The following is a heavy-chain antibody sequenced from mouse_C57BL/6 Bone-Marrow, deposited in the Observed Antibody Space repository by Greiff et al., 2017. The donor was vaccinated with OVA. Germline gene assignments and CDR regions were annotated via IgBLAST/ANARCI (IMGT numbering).Heavy chain of an antibody. D-gene: IGHD1-1*01. CDR3: TPITTVVDYAMDY. CDR2: ISSGGDYI. CDR1: GFTFSSYA. V-gene: IGHV5-9-1*02. J-gene: IGHJ4*01. Sequence: EVHLVESGEGLVKPGGSLKLSCAASGFTFSSYAMSWVRQTPEKRLEWVAYISSGGDYIYYADTVKGRFTISRDNARNTLYLQMSSLKSEDTAMYYCTPITTVVDYAMDYWGQGTSVTVSS.